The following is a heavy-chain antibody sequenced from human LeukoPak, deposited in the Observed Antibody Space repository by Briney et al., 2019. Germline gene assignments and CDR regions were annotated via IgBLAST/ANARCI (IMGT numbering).Heavy chain of an antibody. Sequence: PSETLSLTCTGSGGSISSYYWSWIRQPPGKGLEWIGYIYYSGSTNYNPSLKSRVTISVDTSKNQFSLKLSSVTAADTAVYYCASGGYSSSWYVYWGQGTLVTVSS. V-gene: IGHV4-59*01. J-gene: IGHJ4*02. CDR2: IYYSGST. CDR1: GGSISSYY. CDR3: ASGGYSSSWYVY. D-gene: IGHD6-13*01.